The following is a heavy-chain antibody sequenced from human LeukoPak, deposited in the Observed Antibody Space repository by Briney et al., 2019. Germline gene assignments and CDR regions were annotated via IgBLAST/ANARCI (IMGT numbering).Heavy chain of an antibody. CDR2: INADGSSR. J-gene: IGHJ4*02. V-gene: IGHV3-7*01. CDR3: ARDRAGGDYDY. D-gene: IGHD3-16*01. Sequence: GGSLRLSCVASGLSFSTSWMTWVRQAPGKGLEWVAIINADGSSRGHADSVKDRFTISRDNAKNSLYLQMNSLRVEDTAVYSCARDRAGGDYDYWGQGNLVTVPS. CDR1: GLSFSTSW.